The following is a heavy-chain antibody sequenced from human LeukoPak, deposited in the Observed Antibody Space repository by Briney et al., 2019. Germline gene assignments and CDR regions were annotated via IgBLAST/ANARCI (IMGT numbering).Heavy chain of an antibody. D-gene: IGHD5-12*01. CDR1: GGSISSSSYY. V-gene: IGHV4-39*07. CDR2: INHSGST. J-gene: IGHJ3*02. Sequence: SETLSLTCTVSGGSISSSSYYWSWIRQPPGKGLEWIGEINHSGSTNYNPSLKSRVTISVDTSKNQFSLKLSSVTAADTAVYYCARSLWLRDAFDIWGQGTMVTVSS. CDR3: ARSLWLRDAFDI.